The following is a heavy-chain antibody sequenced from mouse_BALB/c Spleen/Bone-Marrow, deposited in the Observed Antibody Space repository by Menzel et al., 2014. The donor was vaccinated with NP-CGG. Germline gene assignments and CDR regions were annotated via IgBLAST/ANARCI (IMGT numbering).Heavy chain of an antibody. CDR3: ARDSRSTVSHFDY. J-gene: IGHJ2*01. V-gene: IGHV7-3*02. Sequence: VQLKESGGGLVQPGGSLRPSCATSGFTFTDYYMNWVRQPPGKALEWLGFIRNKANGYTTEYSASVKGRFTISGDNSQSILYLQMNTLRAEDSATYYCARDSRSTVSHFDYWGQGTTLTVSS. CDR2: IRNKANGYTT. CDR1: GFTFTDYY. D-gene: IGHD1-1*01.